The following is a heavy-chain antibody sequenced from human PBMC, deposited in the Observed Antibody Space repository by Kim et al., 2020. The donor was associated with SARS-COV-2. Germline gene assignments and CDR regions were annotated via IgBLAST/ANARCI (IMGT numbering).Heavy chain of an antibody. V-gene: IGHV3-20*04. Sequence: LSLTCAASGFTFDDYGMSWVRQAPGKGLEWVSGINWNGGSTGYADSVKGRFTISRDNAKNSLYLQMNSLRAEDTALYYCARDQAYYDSSGYYASLYYYYGMDVWGQGTTVTVSS. D-gene: IGHD3-22*01. CDR2: INWNGGST. CDR3: ARDQAYYDSSGYYASLYYYYGMDV. CDR1: GFTFDDYG. J-gene: IGHJ6*02.